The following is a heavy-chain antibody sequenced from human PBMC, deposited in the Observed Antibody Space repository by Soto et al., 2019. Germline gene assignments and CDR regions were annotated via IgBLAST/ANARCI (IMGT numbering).Heavy chain of an antibody. V-gene: IGHV4-34*01. J-gene: IGHJ6*02. Sequence: QVQLQQWGAGLLKPSETLSLTCAVYGGSFSGYYWSWIRQPPGKGLEWLGEINHSGSTNYNPSLKIRVTISVDTSKNHFSLKLGSVTAADTAVYYCARGSMVRGVGYYYYYYGMDVWGQGTTVTVSS. CDR1: GGSFSGYY. D-gene: IGHD3-10*01. CDR2: INHSGST. CDR3: ARGSMVRGVGYYYYYYGMDV.